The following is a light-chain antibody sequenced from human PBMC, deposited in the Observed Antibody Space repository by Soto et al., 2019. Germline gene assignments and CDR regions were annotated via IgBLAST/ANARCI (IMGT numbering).Light chain of an antibody. CDR2: YDD. CDR3: AAWDESLNGYV. J-gene: IGLJ1*01. Sequence: QSVLTQPPSVSEAPRQRVTISCSGSSSNIGNNAVNWYQQLPGKAPKLLIYYDDLLPSGVSDRFSGPKSGTSASLAISGLQSEDEADYYCAAWDESLNGYVFGTGTKVTVL. CDR1: SSNIGNNA. V-gene: IGLV1-36*01.